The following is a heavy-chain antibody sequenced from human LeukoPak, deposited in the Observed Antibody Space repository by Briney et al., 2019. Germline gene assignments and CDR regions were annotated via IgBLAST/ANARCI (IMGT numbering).Heavy chain of an antibody. Sequence: KPSETLSLTCSVSGGSIRSGGYYWSWIRQPPGKGLEWIGYIYQSGTTYYNPSLKSRVTISVDRYENQFSLKLSSVTAADTAVYYCARDYCTTTSCSYSDSWGQGTLVTVSS. V-gene: IGHV4-30-2*01. J-gene: IGHJ4*02. D-gene: IGHD2-2*01. CDR3: ARDYCTTTSCSYSDS. CDR1: GGSIRSGGYY. CDR2: IYQSGTT.